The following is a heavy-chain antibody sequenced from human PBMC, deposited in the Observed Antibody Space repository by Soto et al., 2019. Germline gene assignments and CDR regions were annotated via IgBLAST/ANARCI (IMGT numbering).Heavy chain of an antibody. CDR3: ARKPGGGGDYFYGMDV. D-gene: IGHD3-10*01. V-gene: IGHV1-2*02. Sequence: QVQLVQSGAEVQKPGASVKVSCKTSGYTFTEYYIHWMRQVPGQGPEWMGWINPNSGGTKYAKKFQGGIRMTSHTSTSTSILGLTRLGSDDTGVYLCARKPGGGGDYFYGMDVWGQGTAVIVSS. J-gene: IGHJ6*02. CDR1: GYTFTEYY. CDR2: INPNSGGT.